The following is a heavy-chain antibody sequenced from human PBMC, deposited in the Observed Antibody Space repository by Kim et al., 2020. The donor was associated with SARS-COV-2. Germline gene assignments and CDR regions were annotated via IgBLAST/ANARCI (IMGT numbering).Heavy chain of an antibody. D-gene: IGHD1-1*01. CDR3: TRDAGTTLGFWAALDI. V-gene: IGHV3-73*01. CDR1: GFTFSDSA. Sequence: GGSLRLSCGASGFTFSDSAMHWVRQASGKGLEWVGRIRSKGNSYATAYTASERGRFTISRDDSRNTAYLQMNSLKTEDTAVYYCTRDAGTTLGFWAALDIWGQGTLVTVSS. J-gene: IGHJ3*02. CDR2: IRSKGNSYAT.